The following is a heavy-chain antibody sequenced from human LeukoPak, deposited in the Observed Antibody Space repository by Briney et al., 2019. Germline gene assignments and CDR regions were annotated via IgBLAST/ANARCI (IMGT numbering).Heavy chain of an antibody. Sequence: NSSETLSLTCTVSGYSISSGYYWGWVRQPPGKGLEWIGSMFHRGTTYYNPSLKSRVTISVDTSKKQFSLKLTSVTAADTAVYYCARHQVSGWYLNWFDPWGPGTLVAVSS. CDR3: ARHQVSGWYLNWFDP. J-gene: IGHJ5*02. D-gene: IGHD6-19*01. CDR2: MFHRGTT. CDR1: GYSISSGYY. V-gene: IGHV4-38-2*02.